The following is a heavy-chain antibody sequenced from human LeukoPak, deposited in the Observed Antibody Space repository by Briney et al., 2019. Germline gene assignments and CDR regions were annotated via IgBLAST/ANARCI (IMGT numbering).Heavy chain of an antibody. J-gene: IGHJ4*02. CDR1: GFTFDDYG. CDR3: ARKTSSGWSTGHFDY. CDR2: INWNGGST. V-gene: IGHV3-20*04. Sequence: GGSLRLSCAASGFTFDDYGMSWVRQAPGKGLEWVSGINWNGGSTGYADSVKGRFTISRDNAKNSLYLQMNSLRAEDTALYYCARKTSSGWSTGHFDYWGQGTLVTVSS. D-gene: IGHD6-19*01.